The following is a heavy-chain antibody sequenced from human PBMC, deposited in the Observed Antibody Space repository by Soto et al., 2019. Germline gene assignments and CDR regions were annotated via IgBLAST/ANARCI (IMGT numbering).Heavy chain of an antibody. CDR3: ARDWYCSSISCYGGEYYYYYGTDV. Sequence: ASVKVSCKDSGYTFTTYGISWVRQAPGQGLEWMGWISAYNGDTKYAQKLQGRVTMTTDTSTSTAYMELRSLRSDDTAGYYCARDWYCSSISCYGGEYYYYYGTDVCGQGTTLTVS. J-gene: IGHJ6*02. CDR1: GYTFTTYG. D-gene: IGHD2-2*01. CDR2: ISAYNGDT. V-gene: IGHV1-18*04.